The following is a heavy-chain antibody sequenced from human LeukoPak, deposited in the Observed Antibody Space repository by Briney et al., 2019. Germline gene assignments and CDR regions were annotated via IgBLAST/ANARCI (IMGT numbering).Heavy chain of an antibody. CDR3: ARGGGSYAMDV. J-gene: IGHJ6*02. D-gene: IGHD3-10*01. CDR1: GFIFSSYI. V-gene: IGHV3-48*02. CDR2: ISSSSTF. Sequence: GGSLRLSCEASGFIFSSYIMNWFRQAPGKGLEWLSYISSSSTFNYADSVKGRFTISRDNAKNSLYLQMSSLRDEDTAIYYCARGGGSYAMDVWGQGTTVTVSS.